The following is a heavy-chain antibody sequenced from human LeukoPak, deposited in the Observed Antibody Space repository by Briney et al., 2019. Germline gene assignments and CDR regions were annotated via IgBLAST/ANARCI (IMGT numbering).Heavy chain of an antibody. Sequence: GGSLRLSCEANGFTFDDYGMSWVRQAPGKGLEWVAGINWNGGRTGYAESLKGRFTISRDNAKSSLFLQMDSLRAEDTALYYCARDLHINVVTPGSTGPDSWGQGTMVTVSS. CDR3: ARDLHINVVTPGSTGPDS. V-gene: IGHV3-20*04. CDR2: INWNGGRT. J-gene: IGHJ3*01. D-gene: IGHD4-23*01. CDR1: GFTFDDYG.